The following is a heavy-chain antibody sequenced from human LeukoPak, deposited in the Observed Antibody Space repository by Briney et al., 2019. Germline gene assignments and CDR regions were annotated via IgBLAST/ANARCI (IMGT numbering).Heavy chain of an antibody. CDR3: ARQSKGIIVITDFQH. Sequence: SETLSLTCTVSGGSISSSSYYWGWIRQPPGKGLEWIGSIYYSGNTYYSPSLKSRVTISVDASKNQFSLKLSSVTAADTAVYYSARQSKGIIVITDFQHWGQGTLVTVSS. D-gene: IGHD3-22*01. CDR1: GGSISSSSYY. CDR2: IYYSGNT. J-gene: IGHJ1*01. V-gene: IGHV4-39*01.